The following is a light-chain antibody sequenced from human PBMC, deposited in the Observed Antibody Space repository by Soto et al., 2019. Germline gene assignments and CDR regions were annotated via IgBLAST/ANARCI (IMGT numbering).Light chain of an antibody. CDR3: SSYTSSSTLEEV. CDR2: EVS. V-gene: IGLV2-14*02. Sequence: QSVLTQPASVSGSPGQSITISCTGTSSDVGSYNLVSWYQQHPGKAPKLMIYEVSKRPSGVSNRFSGSKSGNTASLTISGLQAEDEADYYCSSYTSSSTLEEVFGTGTKVTVL. CDR1: SSDVGSYNL. J-gene: IGLJ1*01.